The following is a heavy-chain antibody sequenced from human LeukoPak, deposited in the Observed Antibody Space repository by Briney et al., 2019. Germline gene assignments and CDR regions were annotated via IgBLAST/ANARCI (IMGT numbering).Heavy chain of an antibody. J-gene: IGHJ4*02. CDR2: IKPDGSEY. V-gene: IGHV3-7*01. CDR1: GFTLSSSW. Sequence: GGSLRLSRVGSGFTLSSSWLNWFRQAPGKGLERVANIKPDGSEYYYVDSVKGRFTISRDNAQNSLYLQMNSLRADDTAVYYCARDVSRSFDYWGQGTLVTVSS. CDR3: ARDVSRSFDY.